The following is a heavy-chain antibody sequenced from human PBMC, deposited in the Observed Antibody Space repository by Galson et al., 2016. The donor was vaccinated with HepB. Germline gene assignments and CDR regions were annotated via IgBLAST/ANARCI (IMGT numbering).Heavy chain of an antibody. D-gene: IGHD1-26*01. J-gene: IGHJ4*02. Sequence: QSGAEVKKPGASVKVSCKASGYTFTNYGISWVRQAPGQGLEWMGWISTYSGNTNYEQKLQGRVTMTTDTSTSIAYMELRSLRSDDTAVYYCARLDSGITLDDWGQGTLVTVSS. CDR2: ISTYSGNT. V-gene: IGHV1-18*01. CDR3: ARLDSGITLDD. CDR1: GYTFTNYG.